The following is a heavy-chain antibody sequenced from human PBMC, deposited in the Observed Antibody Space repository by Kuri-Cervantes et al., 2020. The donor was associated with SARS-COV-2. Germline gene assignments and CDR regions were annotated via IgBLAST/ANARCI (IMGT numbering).Heavy chain of an antibody. D-gene: IGHD4-17*01. V-gene: IGHV1-8*01. J-gene: IGHJ6*03. Sequence: ASVKVSCKASGYTFTSYDINWVRQATGQGLEWMGWMNPNSGNTGYAQKFQGRVTMTRNTSISTAYMELSSLRSEDTAVYYCARLHGDYVFLYYYYMDVWGKGTTVTVSS. CDR1: GYTFTSYD. CDR2: MNPNSGNT. CDR3: ARLHGDYVFLYYYYMDV.